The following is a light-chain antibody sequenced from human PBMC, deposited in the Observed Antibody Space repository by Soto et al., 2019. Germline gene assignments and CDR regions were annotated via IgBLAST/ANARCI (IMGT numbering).Light chain of an antibody. J-gene: IGLJ1*01. CDR3: TSYTSSSTTV. CDR2: DVT. Sequence: QSALTQPASVSGSPGQSITISCTGTSSDVGGYNSVSWYRQYPGKAPKLIIFDVTDRPSGISTRFSGSKSGNTASLTISGLQAEDEAVFYCTSYTSSSTTVFGSGTKLIVL. V-gene: IGLV2-14*01. CDR1: SSDVGGYNS.